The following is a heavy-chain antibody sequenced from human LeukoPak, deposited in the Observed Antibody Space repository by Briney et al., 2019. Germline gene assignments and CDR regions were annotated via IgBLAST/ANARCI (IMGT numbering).Heavy chain of an antibody. D-gene: IGHD2-21*02. CDR1: GFTFSSYG. CDR3: ARDAPGSDDAFDI. V-gene: IGHV3-33*01. J-gene: IGHJ3*02. Sequence: PGGSLRLSCAASGFTFSSYGMHWVRKAPGKGLEWVAVIWYDGSNKYYADSVKGRFTISRDNSKNTLYLQMNSLRAEDTAVYYCARDAPGSDDAFDIWGQGTMVTVSS. CDR2: IWYDGSNK.